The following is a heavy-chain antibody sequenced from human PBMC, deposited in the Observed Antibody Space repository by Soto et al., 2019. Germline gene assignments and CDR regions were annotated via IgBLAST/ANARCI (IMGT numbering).Heavy chain of an antibody. CDR1: GYAFPHYV. CDR2: INPNSGGT. CDR3: ARDGYCSSTSCYSHDAFDI. D-gene: IGHD2-2*03. V-gene: IGHV1-2*04. J-gene: IGHJ3*02. Sequence: ASVKVSCKTSGYAFPHYVINWVRQAPGHGLEWMGWINPNSGGTNYAQKFQGWVTMTRDTSISTAYMELSRLRSDDTAVYYCARDGYCSSTSCYSHDAFDIWG.